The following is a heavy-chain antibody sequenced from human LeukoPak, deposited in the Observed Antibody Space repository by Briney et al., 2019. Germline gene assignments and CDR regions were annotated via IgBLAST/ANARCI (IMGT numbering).Heavy chain of an antibody. V-gene: IGHV3-30*02. CDR3: AKDGGSYPSASYYFDY. J-gene: IGHJ4*02. Sequence: GGSLRLSCAASGFTFSSYGMHWVRQAPGKGLEWVAVIWYGGSNKYYADSVKGRFTISRDNSKNTLYLQMNSLRAEDTAVYYCAKDGGSYPSASYYFDYWGQGTLVTVSS. CDR2: IWYGGSNK. D-gene: IGHD1-26*01. CDR1: GFTFSSYG.